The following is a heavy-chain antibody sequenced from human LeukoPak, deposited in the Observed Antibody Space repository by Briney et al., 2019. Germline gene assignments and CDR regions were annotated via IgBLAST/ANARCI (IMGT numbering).Heavy chain of an antibody. V-gene: IGHV3-20*04. D-gene: IGHD3-22*01. Sequence: GGSLRLSCAASGFAFNTYAMSWVRQAPGKGLEWVSGINWNGGSTGYADSVKGRFTISRDNAKNSLYLQMNSLRAEDTALYYCASGGGYYDSSGYCDYWGQGTLVTVSS. CDR2: INWNGGST. CDR3: ASGGGYYDSSGYCDY. J-gene: IGHJ4*02. CDR1: GFAFNTYA.